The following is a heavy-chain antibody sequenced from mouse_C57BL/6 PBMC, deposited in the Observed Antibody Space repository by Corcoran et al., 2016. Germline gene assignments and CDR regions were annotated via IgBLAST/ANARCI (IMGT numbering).Heavy chain of an antibody. Sequence: QVQLQQSGPELVKPGASVKISCKASGYTFTDYYINWVKQRPGQGLEWIGWIFPGSGSTYYNEKFKGKATLTVDKSSSTANMLLSSLTSEDSAVYFCARERLTGTRYFDVWGTGTTVTVSS. CDR3: ARERLTGTRYFDV. V-gene: IGHV1-75*01. J-gene: IGHJ1*03. CDR1: GYTFTDYY. CDR2: IFPGSGST. D-gene: IGHD4-1*01.